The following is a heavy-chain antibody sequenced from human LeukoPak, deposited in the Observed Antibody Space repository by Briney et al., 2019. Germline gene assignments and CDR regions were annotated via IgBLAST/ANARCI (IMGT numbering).Heavy chain of an antibody. Sequence: SETLSLTCTVSGGSISSYYWSWIRQPPGKGLEWIGYIYYSGSTNYNPSLKSRVTISVDKSKNQFSLKLSSVTAADTAVYYCARQPRVGFGELLDYYYGMDVWGQGTTVTVSS. CDR3: ARQPRVGFGELLDYYYGMDV. J-gene: IGHJ6*02. V-gene: IGHV4-59*08. D-gene: IGHD3-10*01. CDR2: IYYSGST. CDR1: GGSISSYY.